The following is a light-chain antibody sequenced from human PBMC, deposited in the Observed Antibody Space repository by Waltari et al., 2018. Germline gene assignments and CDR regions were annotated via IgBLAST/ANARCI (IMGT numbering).Light chain of an antibody. CDR3: QQYNNWLWT. Sequence: EIVMTQSPATLSVSPGERATLSCRASRSVSSNLAWYQQKPGQAPRLLIYGASTRATGIPARFSGSGSGTEFILTISSLESGDFAVYYCQQYNNWLWTFGQGTKVEIK. V-gene: IGKV3-15*01. J-gene: IGKJ1*01. CDR2: GAS. CDR1: RSVSSN.